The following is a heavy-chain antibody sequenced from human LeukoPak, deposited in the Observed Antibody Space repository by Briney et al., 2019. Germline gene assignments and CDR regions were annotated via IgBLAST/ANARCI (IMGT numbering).Heavy chain of an antibody. CDR1: GFTFSGFA. Sequence: GSLRLSCAASGFTFSGFAMSWVRRTPGKGLEWVSVIYSGGSTYYADSVKGRFTISRDNSKNTLYLQMNSLRAEDTAVYYCARDLYSDYYYGMDVWGQGTTVTVSS. CDR2: IYSGGST. V-gene: IGHV3-66*01. J-gene: IGHJ6*02. CDR3: ARDLYSDYYYGMDV. D-gene: IGHD2-15*01.